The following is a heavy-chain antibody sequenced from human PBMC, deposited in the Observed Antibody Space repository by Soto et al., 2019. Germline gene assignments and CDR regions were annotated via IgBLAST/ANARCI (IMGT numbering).Heavy chain of an antibody. V-gene: IGHV1-69*06. Sequence: QVQLVQSGAEVKKPGSSVKVSCKTSGGTFSTSSIVWVRQAPGEGLEWMGGIIPIFGTANYAQKFQDRVTITEDKATNTAFMELSSVKSEDTAMYYCASSSGNNYGVGTNYYFDYWGQVTLVTVSS. J-gene: IGHJ4*02. D-gene: IGHD1-26*01. CDR2: IIPIFGTA. CDR3: ASSSGNNYGVGTNYYFDY. CDR1: GGTFSTSS.